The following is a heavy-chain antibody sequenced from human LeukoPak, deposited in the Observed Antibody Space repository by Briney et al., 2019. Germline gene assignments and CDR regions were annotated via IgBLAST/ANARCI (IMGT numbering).Heavy chain of an antibody. CDR2: IYSSGST. J-gene: IGHJ5*02. CDR3: ATHYGDSGNLFDP. D-gene: IGHD4-17*01. Sequence: SETLSLTCTVSGGSIISGSYYWSWIRQPAAKAQEWIGRIYSSGSTSYNPSLKSRVTISMDTSKNQFSLNLSSVTAADTAVYYCATHYGDSGNLFDPWGQGTLVTVSP. V-gene: IGHV4-61*02. CDR1: GGSIISGSYY.